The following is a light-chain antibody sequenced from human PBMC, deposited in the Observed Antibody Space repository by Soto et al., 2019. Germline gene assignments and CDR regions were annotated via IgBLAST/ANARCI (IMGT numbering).Light chain of an antibody. CDR2: GNN. Sequence: QSVLTQPPSASGTPGQRVTICCSGSGSSIGTNTVNWYRQLPGTAPKLLIYGNNQRPSGVPDRFSGSKSGTSASLAISGLQSEDEADYYCAAWDGSLNNVLFGGGTKVTVL. CDR3: AAWDGSLNNVL. CDR1: GSSIGTNT. V-gene: IGLV1-44*01. J-gene: IGLJ2*01.